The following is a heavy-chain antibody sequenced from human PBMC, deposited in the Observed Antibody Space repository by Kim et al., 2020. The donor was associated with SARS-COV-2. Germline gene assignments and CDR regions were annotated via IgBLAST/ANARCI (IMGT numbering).Heavy chain of an antibody. CDR2: ISYDGSNK. V-gene: IGHV3-30*04. CDR3: ARDQGLQLWQYYFDY. CDR1: GFTFSSYA. J-gene: IGHJ4*02. Sequence: GGSLRLSCAASGFTFSSYAMHWVRQAPGKGLEWVAVISYDGSNKYYADSVKGRFTISRDNSKNTLYLQMNSLRAEDTAVYYCARDQGLQLWQYYFDYWGQGTLVTVSS. D-gene: IGHD5-18*01.